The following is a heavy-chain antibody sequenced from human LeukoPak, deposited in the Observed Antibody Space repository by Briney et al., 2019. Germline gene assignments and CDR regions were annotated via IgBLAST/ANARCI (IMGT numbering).Heavy chain of an antibody. CDR2: ISAYNGNT. V-gene: IGHV1-18*01. J-gene: IGHJ4*02. D-gene: IGHD5-24*01. CDR1: GYTFTSYG. Sequence: ASVKVSCKASGYTFTSYGISWVRQAPGQGLEWMGWISAYNGNTNYAQKLQGRVTMTRDTSTSTVYMELSSLRSEDTAVYYCARESTMATLLCFDYWGQGTLVTVSS. CDR3: ARESTMATLLCFDY.